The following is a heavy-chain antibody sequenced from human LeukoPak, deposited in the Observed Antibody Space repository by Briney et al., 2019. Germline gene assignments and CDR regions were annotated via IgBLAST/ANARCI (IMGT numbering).Heavy chain of an antibody. CDR1: GFTFSSYE. CDR2: ISSSSSYI. CDR3: ARGAQTVAATDNWFDP. D-gene: IGHD6-13*01. J-gene: IGHJ5*02. V-gene: IGHV3-21*01. Sequence: GGSLSLSCAASGFTFSSYEMNWVRQAPGKGLEWVSSISSSSSYIYYADSVKGRFTISRDNAKKSLYLQMNSLRAGDTAVYYCARGAQTVAATDNWFDPWGQGTLVTVSS.